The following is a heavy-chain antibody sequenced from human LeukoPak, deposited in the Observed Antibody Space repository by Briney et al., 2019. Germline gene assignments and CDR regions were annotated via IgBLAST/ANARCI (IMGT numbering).Heavy chain of an antibody. J-gene: IGHJ4*02. D-gene: IGHD5-12*01. Sequence: PGGSLRLSCAASGFTLSSYWMHWVRQAPGKGLVWVSRINSDGSSTSYADSVKGRFAVSRDNSKNTLYLQMNSLRAEDTAVYYCARSPGTGYDAYLDYWGQGTLVTVSS. CDR2: INSDGSST. V-gene: IGHV3-74*01. CDR1: GFTLSSYW. CDR3: ARSPGTGYDAYLDY.